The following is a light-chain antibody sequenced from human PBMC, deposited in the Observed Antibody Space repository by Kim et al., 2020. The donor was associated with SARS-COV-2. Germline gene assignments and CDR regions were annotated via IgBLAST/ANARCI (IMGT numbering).Light chain of an antibody. CDR1: QGISNY. J-gene: IGKJ1*01. Sequence: SASIGDRGSITGRASQGISNYLAWFQQKPGKVPKRLIYVASNLQSGVPSRFSGSGSGTEFTLTVSSLQPEDFAIYSCLQHADYPRTFGQGTKLEI. V-gene: IGKV1-17*03. CDR2: VAS. CDR3: LQHADYPRT.